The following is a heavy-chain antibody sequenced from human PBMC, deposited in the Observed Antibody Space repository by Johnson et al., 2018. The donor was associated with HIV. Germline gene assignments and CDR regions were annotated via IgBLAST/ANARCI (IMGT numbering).Heavy chain of an antibody. CDR2: ISYDGSNK. J-gene: IGHJ3*02. D-gene: IGHD2-15*01. V-gene: IGHV3-30-3*01. Sequence: QVQLVESGGGVVQPGRSLRLSCAASGFTFSSYAMHWVRQAPGKGLEWVAVISYDGSNKYYADSVKGRFTISRDNSKNTLYLQMNSLIAEDTAVYYCARGDCSGVSCYSEGATDAFDIWGQGTMVTVSS. CDR1: GFTFSSYA. CDR3: ARGDCSGVSCYSEGATDAFDI.